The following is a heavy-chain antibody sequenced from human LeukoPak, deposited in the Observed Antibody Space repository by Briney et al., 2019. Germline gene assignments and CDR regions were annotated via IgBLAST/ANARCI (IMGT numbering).Heavy chain of an antibody. Sequence: PGGSLRLSCAASGFTFDDYAMHWVRQVPGKGLEWVSGISWNSGSIGYADSVKGRFTISRDNAKNSLYLQMNSLRAEDTALYYCAKDSGYYYGSGIDYWGQGTLVTVSS. J-gene: IGHJ4*02. CDR3: AKDSGYYYGSGIDY. V-gene: IGHV3-9*01. CDR1: GFTFDDYA. D-gene: IGHD3-10*01. CDR2: ISWNSGSI.